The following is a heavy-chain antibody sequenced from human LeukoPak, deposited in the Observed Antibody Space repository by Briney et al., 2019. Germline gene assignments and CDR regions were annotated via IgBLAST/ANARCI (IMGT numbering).Heavy chain of an antibody. V-gene: IGHV3-21*01. J-gene: IGHJ4*02. CDR1: GFTFINYN. CDR3: ARGDDFWSGYYPDY. D-gene: IGHD3-3*01. CDR2: ISRSSSYI. Sequence: GGSLRLSCAASGFTFINYNMNWVRQAPGKGLEWVSSISRSSSYIYYADSVKGRFTISRDNAKNSLYLQMNSLRAEDTAIYYCARGDDFWSGYYPDYWGQGTLVTVSS.